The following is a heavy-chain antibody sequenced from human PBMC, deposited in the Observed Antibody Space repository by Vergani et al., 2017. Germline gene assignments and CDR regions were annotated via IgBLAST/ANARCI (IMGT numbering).Heavy chain of an antibody. V-gene: IGHV1-69*18. J-gene: IGHJ4*02. CDR1: GYTFTGYY. D-gene: IGHD5-18*01. CDR2: IIPIFGTA. CDR3: ARVGYSYGWDY. Sequence: QVQLVQSGAEVKKPGASVKVSCKASGYTFTGYYMHWVRQAPGQGLEWMGRIIPIFGTANYAQKFQGRVTITADESTSTAYMELSSLRSEDTAVYYCARVGYSYGWDYWGQGTLVTVSS.